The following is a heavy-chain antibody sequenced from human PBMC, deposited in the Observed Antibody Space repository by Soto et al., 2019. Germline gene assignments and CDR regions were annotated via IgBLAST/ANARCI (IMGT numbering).Heavy chain of an antibody. CDR1: GASMSDYY. CDR2: LHYSGSA. CDR3: ARSGHSFAGAV. J-gene: IGHJ4*02. D-gene: IGHD3-16*01. V-gene: IGHV4-59*01. Sequence: PSETLSLTCTVSGASMSDYYGSWIRRSPGKGLEHIGYLHYSGSANYNPSLESRVTISMDRSKNQFSLRLSSVTAADTAIYYCARSGHSFAGAVWGQGILVTVSS.